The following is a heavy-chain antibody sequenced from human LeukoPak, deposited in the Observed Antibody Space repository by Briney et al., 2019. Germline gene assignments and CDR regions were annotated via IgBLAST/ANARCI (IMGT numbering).Heavy chain of an antibody. CDR3: TRTSRDYGSSGQHFDY. D-gene: IGHD3-22*01. CDR1: GYTFTSYP. V-gene: IGHV7-4-1*02. Sequence: ASVKVSCKASGYTFTSYPMNWVRQAPGQGLEWMGWINTNTGNPAYAQGFTGRFVFSLDTSVSTAYLQINSLKAEDTAVYYCTRTSRDYGSSGQHFDYWGQGTLVTVSS. J-gene: IGHJ4*02. CDR2: INTNTGNP.